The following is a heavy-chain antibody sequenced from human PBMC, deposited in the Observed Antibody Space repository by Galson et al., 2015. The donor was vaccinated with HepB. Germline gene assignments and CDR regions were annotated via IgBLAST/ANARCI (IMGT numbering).Heavy chain of an antibody. J-gene: IGHJ3*01. CDR1: GGSIRSHY. CDR2: MYYRGIT. Sequence: SETLSLTCTVSGGSIRSHYWSWIRQPPGKTLEWIGYMYYRGITNYNPSLESRVTFSVDTSKNEFSLKLTSVTAADTAFYFCASTFMWEPRGFDVWGRGTIVIVSA. V-gene: IGHV4-59*11. D-gene: IGHD1-26*01. CDR3: ASTFMWEPRGFDV.